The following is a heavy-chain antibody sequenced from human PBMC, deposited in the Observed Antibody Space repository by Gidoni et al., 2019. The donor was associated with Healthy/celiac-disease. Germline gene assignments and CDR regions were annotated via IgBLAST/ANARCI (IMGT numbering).Heavy chain of an antibody. Sequence: EVQLVESGGVVVQPGGSLRLSCAASGFTFDDYAMHWVRQAPGKGLEWVSLISWDGGSTYYADSVKGRFTISRDNSKNSLYLQMNSLRAEDTALYYCAKGIYDLDAFDIWGQGTMVTVSS. CDR3: AKGIYDLDAFDI. CDR2: ISWDGGST. V-gene: IGHV3-43D*04. D-gene: IGHD3-22*01. J-gene: IGHJ3*02. CDR1: GFTFDDYA.